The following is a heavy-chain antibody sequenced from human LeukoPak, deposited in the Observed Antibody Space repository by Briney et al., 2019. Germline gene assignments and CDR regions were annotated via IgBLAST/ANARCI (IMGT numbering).Heavy chain of an antibody. D-gene: IGHD6-19*01. CDR2: VFGSGGSA. CDR1: GFTFSSYA. Sequence: AGGSLRLSCVASGFTFSSYAMYWVRQAPGKGLEWVAGVFGSGGSAHYTDSVEGRFTIFRDNSKNTVYLQMSSLRAEDTAVYYCGKTTVGYSSGRYPGWPIDYWGQGTLVTVSS. J-gene: IGHJ4*02. V-gene: IGHV3-23*01. CDR3: GKTTVGYSSGRYPGWPIDY.